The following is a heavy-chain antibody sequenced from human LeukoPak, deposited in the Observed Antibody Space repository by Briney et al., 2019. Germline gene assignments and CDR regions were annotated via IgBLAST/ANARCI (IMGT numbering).Heavy chain of an antibody. CDR1: GGSISYYY. CDR3: ARKGGHFDY. Sequence: PSETLSLTCTVSGGSISYYYWSRIRQSPGKGLEWIGYIYYNGSTNYNPSLKSRVTISVDMSKNQFSLKVTSVTAADTAIYYCARKGGHFDYWGQGTLVAVSS. D-gene: IGHD2-15*01. CDR2: IYYNGST. V-gene: IGHV4-59*01. J-gene: IGHJ4*02.